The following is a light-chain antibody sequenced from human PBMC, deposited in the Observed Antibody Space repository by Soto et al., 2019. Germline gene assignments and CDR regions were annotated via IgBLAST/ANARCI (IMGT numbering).Light chain of an antibody. J-gene: IGKJ1*01. CDR2: GAS. Sequence: ERVMTQYKATLSVSPGERATLSCRASQSVSSDLAWYQQKPGQAPRLLIYGASTRATGIPARFSGSGSETEFTLTISGLQPGDSATYYCQQYNSYSPPFGQVTKVDIK. CDR3: QQYNSYSPP. V-gene: IGKV3-15*01. CDR1: QSVSSD.